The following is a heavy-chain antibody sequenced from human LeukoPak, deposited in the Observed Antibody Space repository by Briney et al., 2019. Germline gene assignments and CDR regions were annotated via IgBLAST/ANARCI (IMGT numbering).Heavy chain of an antibody. CDR2: ISYDGSNK. CDR3: AKGVYCSGGSCYSYYYHGMDV. J-gene: IGHJ6*04. V-gene: IGHV3-30*18. CDR1: GFTFSSYG. Sequence: GGSLRLSCAASGFTFSSYGMHWVRQAPGKGLEWVAVISYDGSNKYYADSVKGRFTISRDNSKNTLYLQMNSLRAEDTAVYYCAKGVYCSGGSCYSYYYHGMDVWGKGTTVTVSS. D-gene: IGHD2-15*01.